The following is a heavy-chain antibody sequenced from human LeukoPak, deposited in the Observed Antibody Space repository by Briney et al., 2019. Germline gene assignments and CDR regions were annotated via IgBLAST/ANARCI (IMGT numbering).Heavy chain of an antibody. Sequence: GGSLRLSCAASGFTFSDYYMSWIRQAPGKGLEWVSYISSSGSTIYYADSVKGRFTISRDNAKNPLYLQMNSLRAEDTAVYYCARDPSVTTNYGMDVWGQGTTVTVSS. J-gene: IGHJ6*02. CDR3: ARDPSVTTNYGMDV. CDR1: GFTFSDYY. CDR2: ISSSGSTI. D-gene: IGHD4-17*01. V-gene: IGHV3-11*01.